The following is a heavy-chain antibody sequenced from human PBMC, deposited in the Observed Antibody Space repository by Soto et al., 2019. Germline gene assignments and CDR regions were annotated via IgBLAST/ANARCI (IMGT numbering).Heavy chain of an antibody. J-gene: IGHJ4*02. CDR3: AKALGELSPESYDY. CDR2: ISYDGSDK. D-gene: IGHD3-16*02. CDR1: GFTFSSYA. V-gene: IGHV3-30*18. Sequence: PGGSLRLSCAASGFTFSSYAMHWVRQAPGKGLEWVAVISYDGSDKYYADSVKGRFIISRDNSKNTLNLQMNSLRADDTAVYYCAKALGELSPESYDYWGQGTLVTVSS.